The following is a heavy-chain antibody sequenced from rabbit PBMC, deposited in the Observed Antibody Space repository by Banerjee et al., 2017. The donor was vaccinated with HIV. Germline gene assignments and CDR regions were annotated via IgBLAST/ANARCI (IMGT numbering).Heavy chain of an antibody. CDR1: GFSFSSSYY. Sequence: QSLEESGGDLVKPGASLTLTCTASGFSFSSSYYMCWVRQAPGKGLEWSACIYGGSSGITYYASWAKGRFTISKTSSTTVTLQMTSLTVADTATYFCARAYVDGSVGVWNLWGPGTLVTVS. CDR2: IYGGSSGIT. D-gene: IGHD5-1*01. CDR3: ARAYVDGSVGVWNL. V-gene: IGHV1S40*01. J-gene: IGHJ4*01.